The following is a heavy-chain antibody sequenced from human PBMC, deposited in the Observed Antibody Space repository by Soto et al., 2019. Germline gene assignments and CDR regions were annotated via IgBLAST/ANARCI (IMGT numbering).Heavy chain of an antibody. J-gene: IGHJ5*02. V-gene: IGHV4-4*02. CDR3: XRLXXVRGVMDWFDP. Sequence: QVQLQESGPGLVKPSGTLSLTCAVSGGSISSSNWWSWVRQPPGRGLEWIGEIYHSGSTNYNPSLKSRVTISVDKSKNQFSLKLXXVTAADTAVXYXXRLXXVRGVMDWFDPWGQGTLVTVSS. D-gene: IGHD3-10*01. CDR1: GGSISSSNW. CDR2: IYHSGST.